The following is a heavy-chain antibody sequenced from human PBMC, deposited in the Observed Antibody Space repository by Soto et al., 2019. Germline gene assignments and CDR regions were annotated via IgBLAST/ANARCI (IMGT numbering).Heavy chain of an antibody. D-gene: IGHD2-15*01. CDR1: GFTFSSYV. CDR2: ISYDGSNK. V-gene: IGHV3-30*18. CDR3: AKDLTPAQDLYYYYGMDV. J-gene: IGHJ6*02. Sequence: PGGSLRLSCAASGFTFSSYVMHWVRQAPGKGLEWVAVISYDGSNKYYADSVKGRFTISRDNSKNTLYLQMNSLRAEDTAVYYCAKDLTPAQDLYYYYGMDVWGQATTVTVSS.